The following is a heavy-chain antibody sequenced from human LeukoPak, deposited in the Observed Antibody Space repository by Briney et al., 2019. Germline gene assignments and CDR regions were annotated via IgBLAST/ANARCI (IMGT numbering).Heavy chain of an antibody. CDR1: GYTFTDYY. CDR2: INPNSGGT. CDR3: ARVHPTSVFDY. J-gene: IGHJ4*02. V-gene: IGHV1-2*02. Sequence: ASVKVSCKASGYTFTDYYMHWVRRAPGQGLEWMGWINPNSGGTVYAQKFQGRVAMTGDTSISTAYMELSSLRSYDTAVYYCARVHPTSVFDYWGQGTLVTVSS.